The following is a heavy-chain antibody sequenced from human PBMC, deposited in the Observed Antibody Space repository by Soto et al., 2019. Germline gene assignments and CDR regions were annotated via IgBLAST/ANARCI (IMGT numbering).Heavy chain of an antibody. Sequence: ANYAQKFQGRVTITADESTSTAYMELSSLRSEDTDVYYCARGVVENYYYCYYGMDVWGQGPTVTVSS. CDR3: ARGVVENYYYCYYGMDV. CDR2: A. J-gene: IGHJ6*02. V-gene: IGHV1-69*01. D-gene: IGHD3-3*01.